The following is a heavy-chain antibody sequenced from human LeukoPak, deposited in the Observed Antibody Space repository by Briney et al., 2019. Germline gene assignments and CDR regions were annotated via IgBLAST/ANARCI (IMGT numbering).Heavy chain of an antibody. V-gene: IGHV3-23*01. CDR1: GFTFSNYA. D-gene: IGHD3-3*01. CDR2: IHYSGGST. Sequence: SGGSLRLSCAASGFTFSNYAMSWVRQAPGKGLEWVSSIHYSGGSTYYGDSVKGRFSISRDNSKNTLYLQMNSLRAEDTAVYYCAKDFWGGYYPNCWGQGTLVTVSS. CDR3: AKDFWGGYYPNC. J-gene: IGHJ4*02.